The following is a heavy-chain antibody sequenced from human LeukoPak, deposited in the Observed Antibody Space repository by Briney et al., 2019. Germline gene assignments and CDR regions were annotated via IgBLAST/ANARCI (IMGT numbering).Heavy chain of an antibody. D-gene: IGHD2-21*02. J-gene: IGHJ4*02. CDR3: ARETANCGGDCIDY. CDR2: INSDGNSI. V-gene: IGHV3-48*03. CDR1: GFIFSTYE. Sequence: PGGSLRLSCAVSGFIFSTYEMNWVRQAPGKGQEWISYINSDGNSIYYADSVKGRFITSRDNAKSSLFLQMNSLRVEDTAVYYCARETANCGGDCIDYWGQGTLVTVSS.